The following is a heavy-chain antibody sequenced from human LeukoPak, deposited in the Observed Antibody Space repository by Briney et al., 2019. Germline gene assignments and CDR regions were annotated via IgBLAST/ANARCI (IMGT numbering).Heavy chain of an antibody. CDR2: ISPDGTNI. CDR3: SRDGEHGYNDIDF. CDR1: GFTFRSYS. D-gene: IGHD5-24*01. Sequence: GGSLRLSCAASGFTFRSYSMHWVRQAPVRGLESVAVISPDGTNIYYAGSVKGRFTISRDNSENTLYLQMNSLRAEDTALYYRSRDGEHGYNDIDFWGQGTLVTVSS. J-gene: IGHJ4*02. V-gene: IGHV3-30-3*01.